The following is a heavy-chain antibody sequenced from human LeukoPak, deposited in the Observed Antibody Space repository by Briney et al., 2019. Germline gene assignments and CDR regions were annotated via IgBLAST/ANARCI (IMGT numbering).Heavy chain of an antibody. V-gene: IGHV3-21*01. Sequence: PGGSLRLSCAASGFTFSSYSMNWVRQAPGKGLEWVSSISSSSSYIYYADSVKGRFTISRDNAKNSLYLQMNSLRAEDTAVYYCARDGDYDFWSGSARFDPWGQGTLVTVSS. J-gene: IGHJ5*02. D-gene: IGHD3-3*01. CDR2: ISSSSSYI. CDR3: ARDGDYDFWSGSARFDP. CDR1: GFTFSSYS.